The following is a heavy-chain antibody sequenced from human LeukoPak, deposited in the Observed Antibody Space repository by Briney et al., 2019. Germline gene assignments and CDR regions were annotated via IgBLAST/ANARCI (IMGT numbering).Heavy chain of an antibody. CDR2: IAGDGSSI. J-gene: IGHJ6*02. Sequence: GGSLRLSCAASGFTFSDYWMHWVRDASGKGLMWVSRIAGDGSSISYADSVKGRFTISRDNAKNTLYLQMNSQRAEDTAVYYCARGGFKYNYYDAMDVWGQGTTVTVSS. D-gene: IGHD2-15*01. CDR1: GFTFSDYW. V-gene: IGHV3-74*01. CDR3: ARGGFKYNYYDAMDV.